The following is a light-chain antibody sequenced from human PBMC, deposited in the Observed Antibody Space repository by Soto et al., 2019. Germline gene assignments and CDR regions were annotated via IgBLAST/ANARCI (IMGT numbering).Light chain of an antibody. CDR2: AAS. CDR1: QSISNY. CDR3: QQSFSPRWT. J-gene: IGKJ1*01. V-gene: IGKV1-39*01. Sequence: DIQMTQSPSSLSASVGDRVTITCRASQSISNYLNWYQQKPGKAPKLLIYAASSMQSGVPSRFSGSGSETDFTLTISSLQPDDSATYYCQQSFSPRWTFGEATKVEV.